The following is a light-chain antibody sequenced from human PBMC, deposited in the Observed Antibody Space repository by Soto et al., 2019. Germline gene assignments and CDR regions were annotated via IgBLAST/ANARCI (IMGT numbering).Light chain of an antibody. CDR3: CSYAGSATWV. Sequence: QSVLTQPASVSGSPGQSITISCTGTSSDVGGYTLVSWYQQHPGKAPKLMIYEVSERPSGVSHRFSGSRSGNTASLTISGLQAEDEADYYCCSYAGSATWVFGGGTKLTVL. V-gene: IGLV2-23*02. CDR2: EVS. CDR1: SSDVGGYTL. J-gene: IGLJ3*02.